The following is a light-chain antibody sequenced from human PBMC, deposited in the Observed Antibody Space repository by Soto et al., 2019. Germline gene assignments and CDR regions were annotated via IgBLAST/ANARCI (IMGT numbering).Light chain of an antibody. CDR3: QSADISGSSV. CDR2: KDR. J-gene: IGLJ1*01. CDR1: VLSEQS. Sequence: SYELTQPPSVSVSPGQTARITSSGAVLSEQSSYWYQQKPGQAPVLVISKDRERPSGIPERFSASTSGTTVTLTISGVQAEDAADYFCQSADISGSSVFGTGPKLTVL. V-gene: IGLV3-25*02.